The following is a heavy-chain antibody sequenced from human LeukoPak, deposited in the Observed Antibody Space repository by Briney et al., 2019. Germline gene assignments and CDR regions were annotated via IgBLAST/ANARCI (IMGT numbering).Heavy chain of an antibody. J-gene: IGHJ6*02. CDR2: INHSGST. CDR1: GGSFSGYY. V-gene: IGHV4-34*01. D-gene: IGHD3-3*01. CDR3: ARARYDFWSERDYGMDV. Sequence: PSETLSLTCAVYGGSFSGYYWSWIRQPPGKGLEWIGEINHSGSTNYNPSLKSRVTISVDTSKNQFSLKLSSVTAADTAVYYCARARYDFWSERDYGMDVWGQGTTVTVSS.